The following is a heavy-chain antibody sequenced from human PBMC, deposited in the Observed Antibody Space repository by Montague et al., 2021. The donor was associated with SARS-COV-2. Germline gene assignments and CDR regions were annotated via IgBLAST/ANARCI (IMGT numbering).Heavy chain of an antibody. J-gene: IGHJ5*02. D-gene: IGHD2-15*01. CDR3: ASDTREVVASTLNGRFDP. V-gene: IGHV4-39*07. Sequence: SETLSLTCTVSGGSISSSSYYWGWIRQPPGKGLEWIGSIYYSGSTYYNPSLKSRVTISVDTSKNQFSLKLSSVTAADTAVYYCASDTREVVASTLNGRFDPWGQGTLVTVSS. CDR2: IYYSGST. CDR1: GGSISSSSYY.